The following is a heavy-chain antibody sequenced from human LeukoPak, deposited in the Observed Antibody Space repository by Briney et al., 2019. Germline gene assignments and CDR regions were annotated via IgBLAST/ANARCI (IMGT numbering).Heavy chain of an antibody. J-gene: IGHJ4*02. CDR1: GYTFTGYY. D-gene: IGHD2-21*01. V-gene: IGHV1-2*02. CDR3: ASDQDDQLCAGTLANYY. Sequence: ASVKVSCKASGYTFTGYYIHWLRQAPGQGLEWMGWLNPNNFDTNYARKVQGRVTMPRVTSISTVYMLLRRLTSDDTAVYYCASDQDDQLCAGTLANYYWGQGTLVTAAS. CDR2: LNPNNFDT.